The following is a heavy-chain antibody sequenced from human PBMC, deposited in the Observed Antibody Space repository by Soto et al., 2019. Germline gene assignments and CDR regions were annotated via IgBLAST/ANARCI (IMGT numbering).Heavy chain of an antibody. V-gene: IGHV3-23*01. CDR2: ITGSGGST. CDR3: AKDRYGDYGGIDY. D-gene: IGHD4-17*01. Sequence: GGTLRLSCAASGFTFSTYAMIWVRQAPGKGLEWVSVITGSGGSTYYADSVKGRFTISRDTSKNTLFLQMNSLRAEDTAVYYCAKDRYGDYGGIDYWGQGTMVTVSS. CDR1: GFTFSTYA. J-gene: IGHJ4*02.